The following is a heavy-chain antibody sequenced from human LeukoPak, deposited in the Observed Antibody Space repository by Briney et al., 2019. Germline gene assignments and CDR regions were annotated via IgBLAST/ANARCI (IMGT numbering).Heavy chain of an antibody. V-gene: IGHV3-9*01. CDR1: GFTFDDYA. Sequence: PGRSLRLSCAASGFTFDDYAMHWVRQAPGKGLEWVSGISWNSGSIGYADSVKGRFTISRDNAKNSLYLQMNSLRAEDTALYYCAKDAQYSSGWYYFDYWGQGTLVTVSS. CDR2: ISWNSGSI. J-gene: IGHJ4*02. CDR3: AKDAQYSSGWYYFDY. D-gene: IGHD6-19*01.